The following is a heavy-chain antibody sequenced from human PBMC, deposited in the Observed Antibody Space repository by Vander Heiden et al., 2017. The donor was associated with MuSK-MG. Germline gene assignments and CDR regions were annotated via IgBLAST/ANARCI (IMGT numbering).Heavy chain of an antibody. J-gene: IGHJ4*02. D-gene: IGHD3-9*01. V-gene: IGHV1-69*01. CDR1: GGTFSSYA. CDR2: ISPIFGTA. CDR3: ASGGGYFDVCPGSPYYFDY. Sequence: QVQLVQSGAEVKKPGSSVKVSCKASGGTFSSYAISWVRQAPGQGLEWMGGISPIFGTANYAQKFQGRFTITADESTSTAYMELSSLRAEDTAVYYCASGGGYFDVCPGSPYYFDYWGQGTMVTVSS.